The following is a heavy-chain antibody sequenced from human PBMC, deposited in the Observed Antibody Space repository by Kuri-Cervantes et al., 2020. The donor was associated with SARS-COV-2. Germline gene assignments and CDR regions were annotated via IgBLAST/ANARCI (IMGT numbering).Heavy chain of an antibody. CDR2: INPNSGGT. CDR1: GYTFTGYY. V-gene: IGHV1-2*04. D-gene: IGHD6-19*01. J-gene: IGHJ6*02. Sequence: ASVKVSCKASGYTFTGYYMHWVRQAPGQGLEWMGWINPNSGGTNYAQKFQGWVTMTRDTSISTAYMELSRLRSDDTAVYYCARDRGSSGWSWVYYYYGMDVWGQGTTVTVYS. CDR3: ARDRGSSGWSWVYYYYGMDV.